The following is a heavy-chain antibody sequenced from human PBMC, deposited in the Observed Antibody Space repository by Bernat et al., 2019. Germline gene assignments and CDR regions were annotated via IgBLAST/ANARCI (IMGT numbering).Heavy chain of an antibody. CDR3: ARVSSGYGDYFDY. CDR1: GFTFSGYY. J-gene: IGHJ4*02. V-gene: IGHV3-11*05. D-gene: IGHD6-25*01. CDR2: ISTISSYT. Sequence: QVQLVESGGGLVKPGGSLRLSCAASGFTFSGYYMSWIRQAPGKGLEWVSYISTISSYTNYADSVKGRFTISRDNAKNSLYLQMNSLRVEDTAVYYCARVSSGYGDYFDYWGQGTLVTVSS.